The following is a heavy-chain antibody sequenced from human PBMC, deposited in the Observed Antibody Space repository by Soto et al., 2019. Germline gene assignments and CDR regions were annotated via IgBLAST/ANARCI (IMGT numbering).Heavy chain of an antibody. CDR3: ARDSASGTYRFDS. V-gene: IGHV4-4*07. Sequence: QVQLQESGPGLVRPSETLSLTCTVSGDSLSTYYWSWIRQPAGERLEWIGRIHDTGRTNYNPSLKSRVTMSVDTSKNQFSLRVNSVTAADTAVYYCARDSASGTYRFDSWGQGTLVTVSS. CDR1: GDSLSTYY. J-gene: IGHJ4*02. D-gene: IGHD3-10*01. CDR2: IHDTGRT.